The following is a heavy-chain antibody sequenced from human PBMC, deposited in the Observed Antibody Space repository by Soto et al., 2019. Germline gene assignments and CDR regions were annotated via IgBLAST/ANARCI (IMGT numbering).Heavy chain of an antibody. D-gene: IGHD1-26*01. CDR1: GFTFSTNA. CDR2: IWYDGSNK. J-gene: IGHJ4*02. V-gene: IGHV3-33*01. CDR3: ARDKQGASDY. Sequence: QVQLVESGGGVVQPGRSLRLSCVASGFTFSTNAFHWVRQAPGKGLEWVAVIWYDGSNKNYADSVKGRFAISRDNSKDTLYLQMNSLRGEDTAVYYCARDKQGASDYWGQGTLVTVSS.